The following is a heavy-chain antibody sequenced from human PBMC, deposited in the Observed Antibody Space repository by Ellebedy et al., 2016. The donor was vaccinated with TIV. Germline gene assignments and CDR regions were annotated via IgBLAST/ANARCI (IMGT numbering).Heavy chain of an antibody. CDR3: VRAMVQTGTTAYDY. J-gene: IGHJ4*02. V-gene: IGHV3-72*01. Sequence: GESLKISXAASGFTFSDHYMDWVRQAPGKGLEWVARSRKKAQSYTTYYAASVRGRFTISRDDSKSSLYLQMDSLKTEDTALYYCVRAMVQTGTTAYDYWGQGSLVTVSS. D-gene: IGHD1-7*01. CDR1: GFTFSDHY. CDR2: SRKKAQSYTT.